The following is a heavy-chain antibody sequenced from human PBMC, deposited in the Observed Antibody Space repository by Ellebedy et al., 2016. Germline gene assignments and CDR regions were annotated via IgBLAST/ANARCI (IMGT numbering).Heavy chain of an antibody. CDR1: GGSFSDYH. CDR2: INHGGST. V-gene: IGHV4-34*01. CDR3: ASDPYDFWSGTYFDN. Sequence: SETLSLXXAVYGGSFSDYHWSWIRQPPGKGLEWIGEINHGGSTNYNPSLKSRVTISVDSSKNQFSLKVRSVTAADTAMYYCASDPYDFWSGTYFDNWGQGTLVTISS. D-gene: IGHD3-3*01. J-gene: IGHJ4*02.